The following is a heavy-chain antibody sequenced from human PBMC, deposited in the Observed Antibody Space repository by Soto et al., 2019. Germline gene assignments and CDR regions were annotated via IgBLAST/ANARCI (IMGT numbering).Heavy chain of an antibody. D-gene: IGHD3-16*02. CDR3: ARLPGNDYVWGSYRSRPFDY. J-gene: IGHJ4*02. CDR1: GYTFTSYG. Sequence: GASVKVSCKASGYTFTSYGLSWVRQAPGQGLEWMGWISAYNGNTNYAQKLQGRVTMTTDTSTSTAYMELRSLRSDDTAVYYCARLPGNDYVWGSYRSRPFDYWGQGTLVTVSS. V-gene: IGHV1-18*01. CDR2: ISAYNGNT.